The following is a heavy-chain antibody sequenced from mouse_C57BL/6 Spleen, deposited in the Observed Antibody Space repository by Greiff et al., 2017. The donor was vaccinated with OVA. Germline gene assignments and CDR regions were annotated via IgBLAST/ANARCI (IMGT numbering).Heavy chain of an antibody. CDR2: IYPSDSET. CDR3: ARSSYGYFDV. J-gene: IGHJ1*03. Sequence: QVQLKQPGAELVRPGSSVKLSCKASGYTFTSYWMDWVKQRPGQGLEWIGNIYPSDSETHYNQKFKDKATLTVDKSSSTAYMQLSSLTSEDSAVYYCARSSYGYFDVWGTGTTVTVSS. D-gene: IGHD1-1*01. V-gene: IGHV1-61*01. CDR1: GYTFTSYW.